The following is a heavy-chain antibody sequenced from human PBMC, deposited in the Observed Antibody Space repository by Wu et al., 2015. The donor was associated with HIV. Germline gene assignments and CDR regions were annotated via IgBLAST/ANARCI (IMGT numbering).Heavy chain of an antibody. J-gene: IGHJ4*02. Sequence: QVQLVQSGAEVKKPGSSVKVSCKASGGTFSTYAMNWVRQAPGQGLEWMGRIIPALGTVKYAKNFQGKVTITTDGTDESTTTAYMELSSLRSEDTAVYFCARGGHCTQGVCYHLEYWGQGTLVTVSS. CDR1: GGTFSTYA. CDR2: IIPALGTV. D-gene: IGHD2-8*01. CDR3: ARGGHCTQGVCYHLEY. V-gene: IGHV1-69*05.